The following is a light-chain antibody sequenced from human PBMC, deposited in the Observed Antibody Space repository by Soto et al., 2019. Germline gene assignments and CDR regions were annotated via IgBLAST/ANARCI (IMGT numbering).Light chain of an antibody. J-gene: IGKJ4*01. CDR1: QNIRNY. V-gene: IGKV1-39*01. CDR3: QQGHRGLP. Sequence: DIQMTQSPSSLSASIGDRVTITCRASQNIRNYVNWYQQKSGKAPKLLIYGASSLQSGVPSRFSGSGSGTDFTLTISSLESEDFATYYCQQGHRGLPFGGGTKVDIK. CDR2: GAS.